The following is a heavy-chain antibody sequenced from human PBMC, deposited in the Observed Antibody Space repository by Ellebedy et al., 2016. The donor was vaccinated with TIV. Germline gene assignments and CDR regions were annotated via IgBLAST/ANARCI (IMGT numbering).Heavy chain of an antibody. CDR2: IYYSGST. J-gene: IGHJ6*02. Sequence: SETLSLTXTVSGGSISSYYWSWIRQPPGKGLEWIGYIYYSGSTNYNPSLKSRVTISVDTSKNQFSLKLSSVTAADTAVYYCAREGGSGSYYHYYYGMDVWGQGTTVTVSS. CDR3: AREGGSGSYYHYYYGMDV. D-gene: IGHD3-10*01. CDR1: GGSISSYY. V-gene: IGHV4-59*12.